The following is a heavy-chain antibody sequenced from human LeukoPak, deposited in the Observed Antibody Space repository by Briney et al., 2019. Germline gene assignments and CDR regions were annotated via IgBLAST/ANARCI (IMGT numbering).Heavy chain of an antibody. Sequence: GSSVTVSRKVSGYTHTELSMLWVRQAPGKGLEWMGGFDPEDGETIYAQKFQGRVTMTEDTSTDTAYMELSSLRSEDTAVYYCATAPIVVVIPTRRFGMDVWGQPTKVAVSS. J-gene: IGHJ6*02. CDR3: ATAPIVVVIPTRRFGMDV. CDR1: GYTHTELS. V-gene: IGHV1-24*01. CDR2: FDPEDGET. D-gene: IGHD3-22*01.